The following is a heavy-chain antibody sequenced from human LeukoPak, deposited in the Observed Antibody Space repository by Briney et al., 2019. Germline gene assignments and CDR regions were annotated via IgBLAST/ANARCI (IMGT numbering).Heavy chain of an antibody. CDR3: ARDQGSSWYTPPRYYYYMDV. CDR2: IYSGGST. Sequence: PGGSLRLSCAASGFTVSSNYMSWVRQAPGKGLEWVSVIYSGGSTYYADSVKGRFTISRDNSKNTLYLQMNSLRAEDTAVYYCARDQGSSWYTPPRYYYYMDVWGKGTTVTVSS. J-gene: IGHJ6*03. V-gene: IGHV3-53*01. CDR1: GFTVSSNY. D-gene: IGHD6-13*01.